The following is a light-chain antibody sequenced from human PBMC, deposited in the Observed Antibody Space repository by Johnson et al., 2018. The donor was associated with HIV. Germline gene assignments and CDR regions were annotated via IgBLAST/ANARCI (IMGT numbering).Light chain of an antibody. V-gene: IGLV1-51*01. J-gene: IGLJ1*01. CDR2: DNT. Sequence: QSVLTQPPSVSAAPGQKVTISCSGNTSKIENNYVSWYQQFPERAPKLLIYDNTKRPSGIPDRFSGSKSDASATLAITGLQTGDEADYYCGTWDNSLTAYVFGTWTHVTV. CDR1: TSKIENNY. CDR3: GTWDNSLTAYV.